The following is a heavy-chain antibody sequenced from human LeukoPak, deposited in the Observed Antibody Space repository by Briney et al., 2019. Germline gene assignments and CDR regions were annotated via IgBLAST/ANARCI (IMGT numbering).Heavy chain of an antibody. CDR1: GYTFTSYY. Sequence: ASVKVSCKASGYTFTSYYMHWVRQAPGQGLEWMGIINPSGGSTSYAQKFQGRVTMTRDTSTSTVYMELSSLRSEDTAVYYCARHGAEGVDFDYWGQGTLVTASS. CDR2: INPSGGST. D-gene: IGHD3-3*01. CDR3: ARHGAEGVDFDY. V-gene: IGHV1-46*01. J-gene: IGHJ4*02.